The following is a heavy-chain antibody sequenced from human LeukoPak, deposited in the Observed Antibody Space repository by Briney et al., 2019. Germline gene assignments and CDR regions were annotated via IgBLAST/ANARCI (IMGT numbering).Heavy chain of an antibody. CDR2: ISSSGSTI. CDR3: ARRYCSSTSCSDDGMDV. J-gene: IGHJ6*02. CDR1: GFTFSSYE. D-gene: IGHD2-2*01. V-gene: IGHV3-48*03. Sequence: GGSLRLSCAASGFTFSSYEMNWVRQAPGKELEWVSYISSSGSTIYYADSVKGRFTISRDNAKNSLYLQMNSLRAEDTAVYYCARRYCSSTSCSDDGMDVWGQGTTVTVSS.